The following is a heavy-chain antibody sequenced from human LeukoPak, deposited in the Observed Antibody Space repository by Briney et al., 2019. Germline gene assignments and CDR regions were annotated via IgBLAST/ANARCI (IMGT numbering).Heavy chain of an antibody. CDR2: IIPIFGTA. CDR3: ARAYSSGGLYGMDV. CDR1: GGTFSSYA. J-gene: IGHJ6*04. D-gene: IGHD6-19*01. V-gene: IGHV1-69*01. Sequence: SVTVSCKASGGTFSSYAISWVRQAPGHGLEWMGGIIPIFGTANYAQKFQGRVTITADESTSTAYMELSSLRSEDTAVYYCARAYSSGGLYGMDVWGKGTTVTVSS.